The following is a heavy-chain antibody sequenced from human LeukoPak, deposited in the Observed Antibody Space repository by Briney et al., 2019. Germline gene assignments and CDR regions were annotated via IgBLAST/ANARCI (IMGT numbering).Heavy chain of an antibody. Sequence: GGSLRLSCAASGFTFSSYWMSWVRQAPGKGQEWVANIKQDGSEKYYVDSVKGRFTISRDNAKNSLYLQMNSLRAEDSAVYYCAREGGVWQWLAYVDYWGQGALVTVSS. CDR2: IKQDGSEK. CDR3: AREGGVWQWLAYVDY. V-gene: IGHV3-7*01. D-gene: IGHD6-19*01. CDR1: GFTFSSYW. J-gene: IGHJ4*02.